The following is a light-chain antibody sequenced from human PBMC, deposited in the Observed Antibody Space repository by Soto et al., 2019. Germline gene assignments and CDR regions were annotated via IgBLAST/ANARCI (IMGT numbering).Light chain of an antibody. J-gene: IGKJ3*01. CDR1: QDISNY. Sequence: DLHMTQSPSSLSASVGDRVTITCQASQDISNYLNWYQKKPGKAPKLLIYDASNLETGVPSRFSGSRSGTDFTFTISSLQPADIATYYCQQYDDLPFTFGPGTKVDVK. V-gene: IGKV1-33*01. CDR3: QQYDDLPFT. CDR2: DAS.